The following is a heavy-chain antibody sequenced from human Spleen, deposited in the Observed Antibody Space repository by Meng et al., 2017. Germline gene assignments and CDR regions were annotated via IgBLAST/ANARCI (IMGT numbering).Heavy chain of an antibody. CDR1: GGSISSSSYY. D-gene: IGHD6-19*01. Sequence: GSLRLSCTVSGGSISSSSYYWGWIRQPPGKGLEWIGSIYYSGSTYYNPSLKSRVTISVDTSKNQFSLKLSSVTAADTAVYYCARTSLSSGWYSRYFDYWGQGTLVTVSS. CDR3: ARTSLSSGWYSRYFDY. V-gene: IGHV4-39*07. J-gene: IGHJ4*02. CDR2: IYYSGST.